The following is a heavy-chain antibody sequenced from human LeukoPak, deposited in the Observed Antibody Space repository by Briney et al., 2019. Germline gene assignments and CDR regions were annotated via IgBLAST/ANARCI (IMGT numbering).Heavy chain of an antibody. V-gene: IGHV4-59*08. Sequence: SETLSLTCTVSGGSISSYYWSWIPQSPGKGLEWIGYVHYSGSTNYKPSLKRRVAISVDPSGNGFSLNLSSVTAADTAVYYCARIYYDRSGYYLFDHWGQGTLVTVSS. CDR2: VHYSGST. CDR3: ARIYYDRSGYYLFDH. CDR1: GGSISSYY. D-gene: IGHD3-22*01. J-gene: IGHJ4*02.